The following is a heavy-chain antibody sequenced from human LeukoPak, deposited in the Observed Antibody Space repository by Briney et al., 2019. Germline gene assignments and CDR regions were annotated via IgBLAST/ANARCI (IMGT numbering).Heavy chain of an antibody. Sequence: PGGSLRLSCAASGFTFSSYSMNWVRQAPGKGLEWVSYISSSSSTIYYADSVKGRFTISRDNAKNSLYLQMNSLRAEDTAVYYCAREGRVVDIAAAEAFDIWGQGTMVTVSS. CDR1: GFTFSSYS. CDR3: AREGRVVDIAAAEAFDI. D-gene: IGHD6-13*01. CDR2: ISSSSSTI. J-gene: IGHJ3*02. V-gene: IGHV3-48*01.